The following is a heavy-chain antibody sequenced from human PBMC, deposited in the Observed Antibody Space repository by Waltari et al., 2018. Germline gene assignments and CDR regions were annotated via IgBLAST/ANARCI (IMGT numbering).Heavy chain of an antibody. CDR3: ARDLSLGWFDP. CDR1: GGSISSYY. V-gene: IGHV4-59*01. CDR2: IYYSGST. Sequence: QVQLQESGPGLVKPSETLSLTCTVPGGSISSYYWSWIRQPPGKGLEWIGYIYYSGSTNYNPSLKSRVTISVDTSKNQFSLKLSSVTAADTAVYYCARDLSLGWFDPWGQGTLVTVSS. J-gene: IGHJ5*02. D-gene: IGHD3-16*01.